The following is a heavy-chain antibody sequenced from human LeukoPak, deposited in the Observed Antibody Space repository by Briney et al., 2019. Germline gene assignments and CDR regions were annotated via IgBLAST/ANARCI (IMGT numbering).Heavy chain of an antibody. D-gene: IGHD3-22*01. J-gene: IGHJ4*02. CDR3: ARHPSYYDRIDY. Sequence: SETLSLICTVSGGSISSYYWSWIRQPPGKGLEWIGYIYYSGITNYNPSLKSRVTISVDTSKNQFSLKLSSVTAADTAVYYCARHPSYYDRIDYWGQGTLVTVSS. V-gene: IGHV4-59*08. CDR2: IYYSGIT. CDR1: GGSISSYY.